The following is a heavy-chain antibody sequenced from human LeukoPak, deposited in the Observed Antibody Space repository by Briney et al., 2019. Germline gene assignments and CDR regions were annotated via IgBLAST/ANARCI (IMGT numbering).Heavy chain of an antibody. Sequence: GGSLRLSCAASGFTFSSYDMHWVRHATGKGLEWVSAFGTAGDTYYPGSVKGRFTISRENAKNSLYLQMNSLRAGDTAVYYCAKQLGYCSDGSCYFPYWGQGTLVTVSS. J-gene: IGHJ4*02. V-gene: IGHV3-13*01. D-gene: IGHD2-15*01. CDR3: AKQLGYCSDGSCYFPY. CDR1: GFTFSSYD. CDR2: FGTAGDT.